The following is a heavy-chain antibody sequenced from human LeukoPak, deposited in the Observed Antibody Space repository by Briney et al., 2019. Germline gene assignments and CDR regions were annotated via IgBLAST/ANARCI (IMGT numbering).Heavy chain of an antibody. CDR2: MNPNSGNT. J-gene: IGHJ4*02. Sequence: GASVKVSCKASGYTFTSYDINWVRQATGQGLEWMGWMNPNSGNTGYAQKFQGRVTMTRNTSISTAYMELSSLRSEDTAVYYCARCYDSSGYYPEDYWGQGTLLTVSS. V-gene: IGHV1-8*01. CDR1: GYTFTSYD. D-gene: IGHD3-22*01. CDR3: ARCYDSSGYYPEDY.